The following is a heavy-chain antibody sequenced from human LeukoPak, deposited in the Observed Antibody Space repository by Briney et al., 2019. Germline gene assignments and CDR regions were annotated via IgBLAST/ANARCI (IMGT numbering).Heavy chain of an antibody. CDR3: ARSFRYSSSSGGGGDFDY. J-gene: IGHJ4*02. V-gene: IGHV1-2*02. CDR1: GYTFTSYY. CDR2: INPNSGGT. Sequence: ASVKVSCKASGYTFTSYYMHWVRQAPGQGLEWMGWINPNSGGTNYAQKFQGRVTMTRDTSISTAYMELSRLRSEDTAVYYCARSFRYSSSSGGGGDFDYWGQGTLVTVSS. D-gene: IGHD6-6*01.